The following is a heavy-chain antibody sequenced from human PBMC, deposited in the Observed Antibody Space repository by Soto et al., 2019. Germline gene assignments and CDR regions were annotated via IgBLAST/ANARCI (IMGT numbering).Heavy chain of an antibody. Sequence: QVQLVQSGAEVKKPGASVKVSCKASGYTFTSYGISWVRQAPGQGLEWMGWISAYNGNTNYAQKLQGRVTMTTDTATSPAYMELRSLRSDDTAVYYCARDLGNIDSYGVWNWFDPWGQGTLVTVSS. CDR2: ISAYNGNT. CDR3: ARDLGNIDSYGVWNWFDP. D-gene: IGHD5-18*01. J-gene: IGHJ5*02. V-gene: IGHV1-18*04. CDR1: GYTFTSYG.